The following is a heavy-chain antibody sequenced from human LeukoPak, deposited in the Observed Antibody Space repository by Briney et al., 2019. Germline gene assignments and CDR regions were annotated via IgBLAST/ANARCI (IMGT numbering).Heavy chain of an antibody. V-gene: IGHV3-23*01. Sequence: PGGSLRLSCAASGFTFSSYAMSWVRQAPGKGLEWVSAISGSGGSTYYADSVKGRFTISRDNSKNPLYLQMNSVRAEDTAVYYCAKNMVRGVIMSSSFDYWGQGTLVTVSS. CDR3: AKNMVRGVIMSSSFDY. CDR1: GFTFSSYA. J-gene: IGHJ4*02. D-gene: IGHD3-10*01. CDR2: ISGSGGST.